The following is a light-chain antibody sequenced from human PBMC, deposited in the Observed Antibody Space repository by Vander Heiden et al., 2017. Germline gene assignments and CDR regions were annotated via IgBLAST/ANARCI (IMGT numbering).Light chain of an antibody. Sequence: IPLTPSPSTLSASVGDRVTITCRASQSISSWLAWYQQKPGNAPKLLIYKASKLEPGVPARFSGSGSGTEFTLTISSLQPDDCATYYCQQYNSYSWTFGQGTKVEIK. CDR2: KAS. V-gene: IGKV1-5*03. J-gene: IGKJ1*01. CDR1: QSISSW. CDR3: QQYNSYSWT.